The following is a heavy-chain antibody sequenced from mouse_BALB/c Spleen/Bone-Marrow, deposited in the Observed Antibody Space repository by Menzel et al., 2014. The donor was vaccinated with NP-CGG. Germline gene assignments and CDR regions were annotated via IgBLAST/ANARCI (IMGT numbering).Heavy chain of an antibody. Sequence: EVMLVESGGGLVQPGGSRKLSCAASGFTFSSFAMHWVRQAPEKGLEWVAYISSGSSTIYCADTVMGRFTISRDNPKNTLFLQMTSLRSEDTAMYYCARSGSSSGYFDYWGQGTTLTVSS. CDR1: GFTFSSFA. CDR3: ARSGSSSGYFDY. D-gene: IGHD1-1*01. J-gene: IGHJ2*01. V-gene: IGHV5-17*02. CDR2: ISSGSSTI.